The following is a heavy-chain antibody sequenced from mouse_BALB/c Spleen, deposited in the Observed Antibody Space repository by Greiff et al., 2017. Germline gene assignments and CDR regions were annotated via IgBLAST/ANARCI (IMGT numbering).Heavy chain of an antibody. CDR1: GFTFSDYY. V-gene: IGHV5-4*02. D-gene: IGHD2-10*01. J-gene: IGHJ4*01. Sequence: EVMLVESGGGLVKPGGSLKLSCAASGFTFSDYYMYWVRQTPEKRLEWVATISDGGSYTYYPDSVKGRFTISRDNAKNNLYLQMSSLKSEDTAMYYCARDPYYGKKGYAMDYWGQGTSVTVSS. CDR2: ISDGGSYT. CDR3: ARDPYYGKKGYAMDY.